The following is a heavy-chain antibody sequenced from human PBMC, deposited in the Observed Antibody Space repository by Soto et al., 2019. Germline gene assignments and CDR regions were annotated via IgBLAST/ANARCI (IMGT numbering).Heavy chain of an antibody. Sequence: VQLVESGGNLVQPGGSLRLSCAASGFTFSIYSMHWVRQAPGKGLEWVAVISYDGSNKYYADSVKGRFTISRDNSKNTLYLQMNSLRAEDTAVYYCAKEQVKTLEWLLYNYYYYGMDVWGQGTTVTVSS. D-gene: IGHD3-3*01. J-gene: IGHJ6*02. CDR1: GFTFSIYS. CDR2: ISYDGSNK. V-gene: IGHV3-30*18. CDR3: AKEQVKTLEWLLYNYYYYGMDV.